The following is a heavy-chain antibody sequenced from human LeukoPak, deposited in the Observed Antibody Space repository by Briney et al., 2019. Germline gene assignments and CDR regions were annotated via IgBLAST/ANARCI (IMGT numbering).Heavy chain of an antibody. CDR3: ARGRFRADFDY. J-gene: IGHJ4*02. CDR1: GGTFSNYA. Sequence: ASVKVSCKASGGTFSNYAITWVRQATGQGLEWMGWMNPNSGNTGYAQKFQGRVTMTRNTSISTAYMELSSLRSEDTAVYYCARGRFRADFDYWGQGTLVTVSS. D-gene: IGHD3-3*01. CDR2: MNPNSGNT. V-gene: IGHV1-8*02.